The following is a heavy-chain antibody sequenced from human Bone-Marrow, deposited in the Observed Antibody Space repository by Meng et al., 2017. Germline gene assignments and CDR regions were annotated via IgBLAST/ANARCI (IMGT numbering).Heavy chain of an antibody. D-gene: IGHD4-23*01. V-gene: IGHV4-34*01. CDR1: GGSFSGYY. CDR3: ARVNGGPYYFDC. Sequence: QVQLQQWGAGLLKPSETLSLTCAVYGGSFSGYYWSWIRQPPGKGLEWIGEINHSGSTNYNPSLKSRVTISVDTSKNQFSLKLSSVTAADTAVYYCARVNGGPYYFDCWGQGTLVTVSS. J-gene: IGHJ4*02. CDR2: INHSGST.